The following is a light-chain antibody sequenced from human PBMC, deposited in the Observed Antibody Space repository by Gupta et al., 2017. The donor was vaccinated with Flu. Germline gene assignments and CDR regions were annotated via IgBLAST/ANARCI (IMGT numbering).Light chain of an antibody. Sequence: QSELTQSHSASGTPGQRVTISCFGSSANIGSNTVNWYQQFPGTAPKLLIYYNNQRPSGLPGRFSGSKSGTSASLAISGLQSEDEADYYCAAWDDSLNGVVFGGGTKLTVL. V-gene: IGLV1-44*01. J-gene: IGLJ3*02. CDR1: SANIGSNT. CDR2: YNN. CDR3: AAWDDSLNGVV.